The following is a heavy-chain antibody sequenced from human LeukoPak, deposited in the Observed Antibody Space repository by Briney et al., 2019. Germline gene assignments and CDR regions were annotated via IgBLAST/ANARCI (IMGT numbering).Heavy chain of an antibody. Sequence: ASVKVSCKASGYTFTSYYMHWVRQAPGQGLEWMGIINPSGGSTSYAQKFQGRVTMTRDTSTSTVYMELSSLRSEDTAVYYCARVAPRYCSSTSCYGLDPWGQGTLVTVSS. J-gene: IGHJ5*02. CDR1: GYTFTSYY. CDR2: INPSGGST. D-gene: IGHD2-2*01. V-gene: IGHV1-46*01. CDR3: ARVAPRYCSSTSCYGLDP.